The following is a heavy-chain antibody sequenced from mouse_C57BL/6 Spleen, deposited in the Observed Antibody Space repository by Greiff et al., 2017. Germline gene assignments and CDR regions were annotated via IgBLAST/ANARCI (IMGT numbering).Heavy chain of an antibody. CDR3: ARGGWDYAMDC. CDR2: INPSNGGT. Sequence: QVQLQQPGTELVKPGASVKLSCKASGYTFTSYWMHWVKQRPGQGLEWIGNINPSNGGTNYNEKFKSKATMTVDKSTSTAYMQLSSLTSEDFAVYYCARGGWDYAMDCWGQGTAVTVSS. V-gene: IGHV1-53*01. J-gene: IGHJ4*01. D-gene: IGHD3-3*01. CDR1: GYTFTSYW.